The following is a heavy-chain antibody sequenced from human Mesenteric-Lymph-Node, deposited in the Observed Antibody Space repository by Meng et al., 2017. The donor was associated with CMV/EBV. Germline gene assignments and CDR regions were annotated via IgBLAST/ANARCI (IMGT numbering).Heavy chain of an antibody. J-gene: IGHJ6*02. CDR2: ISYDGSNK. Sequence: GESLKISCAASGFTFSSYAMHWVRQAPGKGLEWMAVISYDGSNKYYADSVKGRFTISRDNSKNTLYLQMNSLRAEDTAVYYCARVRVGFMDVWGQGTTVTVSS. CDR3: ARVRVGFMDV. V-gene: IGHV3-30-3*01. D-gene: IGHD3-10*01. CDR1: GFTFSSYA.